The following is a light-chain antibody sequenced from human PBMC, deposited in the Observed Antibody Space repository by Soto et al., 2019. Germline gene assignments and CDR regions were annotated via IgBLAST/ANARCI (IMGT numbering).Light chain of an antibody. J-gene: IGLJ1*01. CDR3: SSYTSSSTLGV. CDR2: DVS. V-gene: IGLV2-14*01. Sequence: QSVMTQPASVSGSPGQSIIISCTGTSSDVGGYNYVSWYQQHPGKAPKLMIYDVSNRPSGVSNRFSGSKSGNTASLTISGLQAEDEADYYCSSYTSSSTLGVFGTGT. CDR1: SSDVGGYNY.